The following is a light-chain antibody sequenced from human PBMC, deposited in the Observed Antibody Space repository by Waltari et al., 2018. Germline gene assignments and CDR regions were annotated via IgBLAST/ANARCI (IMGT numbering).Light chain of an antibody. V-gene: IGLV2-14*01. Sequence: QSALTQPASVSGSPGQSITISCTGTSSDIGGSNYVSWFQQHPGKAPKLIIYDVSARPSGVSYRFSGSKSGNTASLTISGLQAEDEADYYCISYTSDTTFVFGAGTKVTVL. CDR1: SSDIGGSNY. CDR3: ISYTSDTTFV. J-gene: IGLJ1*01. CDR2: DVS.